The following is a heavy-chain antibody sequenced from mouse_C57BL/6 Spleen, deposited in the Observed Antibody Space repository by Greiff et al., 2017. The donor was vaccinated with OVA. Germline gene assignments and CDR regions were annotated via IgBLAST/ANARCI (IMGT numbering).Heavy chain of an antibody. J-gene: IGHJ2*01. Sequence: VMLVESGAELVRPGASVKLSCKASGYTFTDYYINWVKQRPGQGLEWIARIYPGSGNTYYNEKFKGKATLTAEKSSSTAYMQLSSLTSEDSAVYFCARYREYFDYWGQGTTLTVSS. CDR1: GYTFTDYY. V-gene: IGHV1-76*01. CDR3: ARYREYFDY. CDR2: IYPGSGNT.